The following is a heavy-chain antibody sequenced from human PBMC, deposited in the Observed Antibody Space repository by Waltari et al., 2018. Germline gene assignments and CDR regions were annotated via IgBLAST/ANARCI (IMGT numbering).Heavy chain of an antibody. CDR2: ISSSSSYI. CDR3: ARGGPITFSYYYMDV. CDR1: GYPFSSYT. D-gene: IGHD3-10*01. J-gene: IGHJ6*03. V-gene: IGHV3-21*01. Sequence: EVQLVESGGGLVKPGGSLRLPCAASGYPFSSYTLNWGRQAPGKGLEWVASISSSSSYIYYADSVKGRFTISRDNAKNSLYLQMNSLRAEDTAVYYCARGGPITFSYYYMDVWGKGTTVTVSS.